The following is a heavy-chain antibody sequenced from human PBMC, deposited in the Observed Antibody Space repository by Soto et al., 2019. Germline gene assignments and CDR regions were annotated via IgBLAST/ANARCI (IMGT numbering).Heavy chain of an antibody. CDR2: ISSSSSYI. V-gene: IGHV3-21*01. CDR3: ARVTVGDYPYCYYGMDV. J-gene: IGHJ6*02. Sequence: VESLRLSCAASGFTFSSYSMNWVRQAPGKGLEWVSSISSSSSYIYYADSVKGRFTISRDNAKNSRYLQMHSLRAEDTAVYYCARVTVGDYPYCYYGMDVWGQGNTV. CDR1: GFTFSSYS. D-gene: IGHD4-17*01.